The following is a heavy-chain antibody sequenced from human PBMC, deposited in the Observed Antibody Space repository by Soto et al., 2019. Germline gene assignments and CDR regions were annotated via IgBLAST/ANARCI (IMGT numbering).Heavy chain of an antibody. CDR3: ARQAGYCSSNGSANWFDP. D-gene: IGHD2-2*01. J-gene: IGHJ5*02. V-gene: IGHV4-4*02. CDR2: IYHSGDT. CDR1: W. Sequence: WWSWFRQSPGKGLEWIGEIYHSGDTNYNPSLKSRVTMSLDKSKNQFSLKLSSVTAADTAIYYCARQAGYCSSNGSANWFDPWGQGTLVTVSS.